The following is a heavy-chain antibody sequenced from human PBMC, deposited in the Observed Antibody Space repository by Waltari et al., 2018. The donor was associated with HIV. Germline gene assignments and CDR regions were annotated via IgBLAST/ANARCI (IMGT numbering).Heavy chain of an antibody. CDR3: AREDTAMVYYFDY. J-gene: IGHJ4*02. Sequence: QVQLQESGPGLVKPSQTLSLTCTVSGGSISSGNYYWNWIRQPAGKGLEWIGRIETSGSTTYNPSLKSRVTISVDTSKNQFSLKLSSVTAADTAVYYCAREDTAMVYYFDYWGQGTLVTVSS. CDR2: IETSGST. D-gene: IGHD5-18*01. CDR1: GGSISSGNYY. V-gene: IGHV4-61*02.